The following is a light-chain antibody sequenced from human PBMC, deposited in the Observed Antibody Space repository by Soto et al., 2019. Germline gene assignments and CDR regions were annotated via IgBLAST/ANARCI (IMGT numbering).Light chain of an antibody. V-gene: IGLV1-44*01. CDR1: SSNIGSNT. Sequence: QSVLTQPPSASGTPGQRVTLPCSGSSSNIGSNTVSWYQQVPGTAPKLLIYSNNQRPSGVPDRFSGSKSGTSASLATSGLQSEDEADYYCAAWDDSLNALVFGTGTKLTVL. CDR2: SNN. J-gene: IGLJ1*01. CDR3: AAWDDSLNALV.